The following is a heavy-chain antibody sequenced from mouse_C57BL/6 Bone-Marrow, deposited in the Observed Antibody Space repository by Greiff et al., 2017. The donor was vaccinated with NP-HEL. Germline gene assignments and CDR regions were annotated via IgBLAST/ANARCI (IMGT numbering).Heavy chain of an antibody. J-gene: IGHJ3*01. CDR1: GYTFTSYG. Sequence: VQLQQSGAELARPGASVKLSCKASGYTFTSYGISWVKQRTGQGLEWIGEIYPRSGNTYYNEKFKGKATLTADKSSSTAYMELRSLTSEDSAVYFCARSGDGLFAYWGQGTLVTVSA. D-gene: IGHD2-3*01. V-gene: IGHV1-81*01. CDR3: ARSGDGLFAY. CDR2: IYPRSGNT.